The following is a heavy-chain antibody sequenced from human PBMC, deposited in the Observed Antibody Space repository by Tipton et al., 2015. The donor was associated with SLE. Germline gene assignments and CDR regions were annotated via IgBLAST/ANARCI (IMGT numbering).Heavy chain of an antibody. V-gene: IGHV3-11*04. CDR3: ARHYDFWSALWV. D-gene: IGHD3-3*01. J-gene: IGHJ6*02. Sequence: SLRLSCAASGFTFSDYYMSWIRQAPGKGLEWVSYITGSDSTIYYADSVKGRFTVSRDNAKNSLYLQMNSLRAEDTAVYYCARHYDFWSALWVWGQGTTVTVPS. CDR1: GFTFSDYY. CDR2: ITGSDSTI.